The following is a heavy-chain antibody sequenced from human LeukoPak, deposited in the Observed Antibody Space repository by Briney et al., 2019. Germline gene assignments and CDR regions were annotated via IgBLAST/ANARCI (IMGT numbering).Heavy chain of an antibody. Sequence: GGSLRLSCAPSGFTFSSYSMNWVRQAPGKGLEWVAVIWYDGSNKYYADSVKGRFTISRDNSKNTLYLQMNSLRAEDTAVYYCAKAGISDFDYWGQGTLVTVSS. J-gene: IGHJ4*02. D-gene: IGHD4-23*01. CDR2: IWYDGSNK. CDR1: GFTFSSYS. CDR3: AKAGISDFDY. V-gene: IGHV3-33*06.